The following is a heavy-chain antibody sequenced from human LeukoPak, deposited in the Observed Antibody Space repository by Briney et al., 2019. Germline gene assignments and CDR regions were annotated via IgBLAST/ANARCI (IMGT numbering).Heavy chain of an antibody. Sequence: TASETLSLTCTVSGGSISSSSYYWGWIRQPPGKGLEWIGSIYYSGSTYYNPSLKSRVTISVDTSKNQLSLKRSSVTAADTAVYYRGRERYSSSSDAFDIWGQGTMVTVSS. V-gene: IGHV4-39*07. CDR2: IYYSGST. CDR1: GGSISSSSYY. D-gene: IGHD6-6*01. CDR3: GRERYSSSSDAFDI. J-gene: IGHJ3*02.